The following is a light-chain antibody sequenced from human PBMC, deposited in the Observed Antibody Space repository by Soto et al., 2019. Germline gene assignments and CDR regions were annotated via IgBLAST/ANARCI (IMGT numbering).Light chain of an antibody. J-gene: IGLJ2*01. CDR2: GNN. CDR1: SSNIGAGYD. V-gene: IGLV1-40*01. Sequence: QPVVTQPPSVSGAPGQRVTISCTGSSSNIGAGYDVHWYQQLPGTAPKLLIYGNNNRPSGVPDRFSGSKSDTSASLAINGLQAEDEATFYCQSYDTDLVVFGGGTKLTVL. CDR3: QSYDTDLVV.